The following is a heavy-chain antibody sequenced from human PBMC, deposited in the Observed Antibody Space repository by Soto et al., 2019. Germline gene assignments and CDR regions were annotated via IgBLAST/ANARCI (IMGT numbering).Heavy chain of an antibody. CDR2: INTNTGNP. J-gene: IGHJ6*02. Sequence: QVQLVQSGSELKKPGASVKVSCKASGYTFTSYAMNWVRQAPGQGLEWMGWINTNTGNPTYAQGFTGRFVFSLDTSVSTAYLQICSLKAEDTVVYYCARSPLAYGGYLYYYYGMDVWGQGTTVTVSS. CDR1: GYTFTSYA. D-gene: IGHD5-12*01. V-gene: IGHV7-4-1*01. CDR3: ARSPLAYGGYLYYYYGMDV.